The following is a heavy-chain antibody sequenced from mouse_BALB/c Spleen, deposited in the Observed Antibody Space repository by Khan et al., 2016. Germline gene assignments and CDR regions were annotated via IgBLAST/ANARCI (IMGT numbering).Heavy chain of an antibody. J-gene: IGHJ3*01. V-gene: IGHV1-87*01. D-gene: IGHD3-1*01. CDR1: GYTFNTYW. CDR2: IDPGDDDT. CDR3: SWRCTSGSPFAY. Sequence: QVQLKQSGAELARPGASVKLSCKASGYTFNTYWMQWVKQRPGQGLEWIGAIDPGDDDTRNTQKFKGKATLTADESSSTAYMQLRSLASEDAAVYFFSWRCTSGSPFAYWGQGTLVTVSA.